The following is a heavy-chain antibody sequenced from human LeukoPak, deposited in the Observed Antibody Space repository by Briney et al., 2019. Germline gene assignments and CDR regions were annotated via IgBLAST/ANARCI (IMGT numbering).Heavy chain of an antibody. Sequence: SETLSLTCTVSGGSISSYYWSWIRQPPGKGLEWIGYIYDNGSTNYNPSLKSRVTISVDTSKNQFSLKLTSVTAADTALYYCARHLRGDYSNSWFDPWGQGTLVTVSS. CDR2: IYDNGST. D-gene: IGHD4-11*01. CDR1: GGSISSYY. CDR3: ARHLRGDYSNSWFDP. J-gene: IGHJ5*02. V-gene: IGHV4-59*08.